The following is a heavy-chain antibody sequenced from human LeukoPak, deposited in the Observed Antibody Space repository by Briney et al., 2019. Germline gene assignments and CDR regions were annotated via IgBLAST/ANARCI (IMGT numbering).Heavy chain of an antibody. CDR2: IWYDGSNK. V-gene: IGHV3-33*01. J-gene: IGHJ1*01. Sequence: PGGSLRLSCAASGFTFSSYGMHWVRQAPGKGLVWVAVIWYDGSNKYYADSVKGRFTISRDNSKNTLYLQMNSLRAEDTAVYYCARGVDYGDLEYFQHWGQGTLVTVSS. D-gene: IGHD4-17*01. CDR3: ARGVDYGDLEYFQH. CDR1: GFTFSSYG.